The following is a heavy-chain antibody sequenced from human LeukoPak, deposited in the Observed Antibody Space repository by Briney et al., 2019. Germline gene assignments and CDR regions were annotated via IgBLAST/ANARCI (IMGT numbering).Heavy chain of an antibody. D-gene: IGHD4-17*01. CDR2: ISGSGGST. CDR3: GKCDGDYVFYYYYMDV. CDR1: GFTFSSYA. V-gene: IGHV3-23*01. Sequence: GGSLRLSCAASGFTFSSYAMSWVRQAPGKGLEWVSAISGSGGSTYYADSVKGRFTISRDNSKNKLYLQMNSLRAEDTAVYYCGKCDGDYVFYYYYMDVWGKGTTVTVSS. J-gene: IGHJ6*03.